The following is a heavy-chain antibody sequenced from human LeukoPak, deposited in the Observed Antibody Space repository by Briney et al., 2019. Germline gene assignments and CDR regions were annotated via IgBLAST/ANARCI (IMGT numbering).Heavy chain of an antibody. Sequence: GGSLRLSCAASGFTFSNYAMHWVRQAPGKGLEWVAAISYDGSKKYYADSVKGRFTISRDNAKNSLYLQMNSLRAEDTAVYYCARDIYYYDSSGYYFPGGSDYWGQGTLVTVSS. V-gene: IGHV3-30*04. J-gene: IGHJ4*02. D-gene: IGHD3-22*01. CDR3: ARDIYYYDSSGYYFPGGSDY. CDR2: ISYDGSKK. CDR1: GFTFSNYA.